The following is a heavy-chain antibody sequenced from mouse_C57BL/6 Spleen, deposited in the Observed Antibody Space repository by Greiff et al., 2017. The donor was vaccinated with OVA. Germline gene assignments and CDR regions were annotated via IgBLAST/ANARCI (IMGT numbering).Heavy chain of an antibody. CDR1: GFNIKDDY. J-gene: IGHJ4*01. V-gene: IGHV14-4*01. CDR3: TTDYYGSSYYAMDY. CDR2: IDPENGDT. Sequence: EVKLMESGAELVRPGASVKLSCTASGFNIKDDYMHWVKQRPEQGLEWIGWIDPENGDTEYASKFQGKATITADTSSNTAYLQLSSLTSEDTAVYYCTTDYYGSSYYAMDYWGQGTSVTVSS. D-gene: IGHD1-1*01.